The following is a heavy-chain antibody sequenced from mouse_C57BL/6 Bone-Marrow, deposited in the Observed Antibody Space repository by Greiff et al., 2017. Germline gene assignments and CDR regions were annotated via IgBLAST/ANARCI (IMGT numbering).Heavy chain of an antibody. CDR1: GYSFTDYN. J-gene: IGHJ1*03. CDR2: INPNYGTT. D-gene: IGHD3-1*01. Sequence: VQLKESGPELVKPGASVKISCKASGYSFTDYNMNWVKQSNGKSLEWIGVINPNYGTTSYNQKFKGKATLTVDQSSSTAYMQLNSLTSEDSAVYYGARRGSSRGYWYFDVWGTGTTVTVSS. V-gene: IGHV1-39*01. CDR3: ARRGSSRGYWYFDV.